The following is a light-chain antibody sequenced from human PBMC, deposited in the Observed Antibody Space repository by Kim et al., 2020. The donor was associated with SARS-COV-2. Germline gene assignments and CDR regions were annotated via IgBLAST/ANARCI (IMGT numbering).Light chain of an antibody. CDR1: ESVRSY. J-gene: IGKJ4*01. V-gene: IGKV3-15*01. CDR2: AAS. CDR3: QQYANWPS. Sequence: YVSPGERAALSCRASESVRSYLAWYQQRPDQAPRLLIYAASTRATGIPARFSGSGSGTEFTLTISSLQSEDFAVYYCQQYANWPSFGGGTKVDIK.